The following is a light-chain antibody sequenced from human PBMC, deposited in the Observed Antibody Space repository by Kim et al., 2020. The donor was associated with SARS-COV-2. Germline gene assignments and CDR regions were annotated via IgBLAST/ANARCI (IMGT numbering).Light chain of an antibody. CDR3: QLFGSSLYT. CDR2: SAS. J-gene: IGKJ2*01. V-gene: IGKV3-20*01. Sequence: LSTGERATHSCRTSQSVNTTDVAWYKQKRGQAPRLLIYSASTRATGIPDRFSGSGSGTDFTLTISRLEPEDFAVYYCQLFGSSLYTFGQGTKLEI. CDR1: QSVNTTD.